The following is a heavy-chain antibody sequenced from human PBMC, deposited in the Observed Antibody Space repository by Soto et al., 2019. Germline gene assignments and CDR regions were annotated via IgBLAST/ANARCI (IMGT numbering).Heavy chain of an antibody. CDR3: ASPQYNWNNPFVY. V-gene: IGHV4-34*01. CDR1: GGSLSGHY. CDR2: INHLGST. Sequence: ASETLSRTCAVYGGSLSGHYWIWLRRPPGKGLEWIGEINHLGSTDYNPSLRSRVTISVDRSKNQFSLRLTSVTAADTAVYYCASPQYNWNNPFVYWGQGTLVTVSS. D-gene: IGHD1-20*01. J-gene: IGHJ4*02.